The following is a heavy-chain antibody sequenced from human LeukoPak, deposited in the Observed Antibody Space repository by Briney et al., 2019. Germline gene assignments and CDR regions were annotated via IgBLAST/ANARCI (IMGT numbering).Heavy chain of an antibody. Sequence: PSRSLRLSCAASGFTFDDYAMHWVRQAPGKGLEWVSGSNWDSNNVGYADSVKGRFTISRDNAKNFLYLQMNSLRVEDTALYYCAKDITSCSGGSCTSDYYGLDVWGQGTTVTVS. V-gene: IGHV3-9*01. CDR1: GFTFDDYA. D-gene: IGHD2-15*01. CDR2: SNWDSNNV. J-gene: IGHJ6*02. CDR3: AKDITSCSGGSCTSDYYGLDV.